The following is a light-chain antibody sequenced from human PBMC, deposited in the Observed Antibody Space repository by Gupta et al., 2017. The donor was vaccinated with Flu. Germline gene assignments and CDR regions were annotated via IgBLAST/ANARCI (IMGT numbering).Light chain of an antibody. CDR3: QQRNDLFT. V-gene: IGKV3-11*01. CDR2: DAS. Sequence: IVLTQSPATLSLSPGDRATLSCRASQSVNYYLAWYQQRPGQAPRLLIYDASKRAKGVPVRFSGSGYGKDFTLTSRRRQPEDFAVYYWQQRNDLFTFGGGTKLEIK. J-gene: IGKJ4*01. CDR1: QSVNYY.